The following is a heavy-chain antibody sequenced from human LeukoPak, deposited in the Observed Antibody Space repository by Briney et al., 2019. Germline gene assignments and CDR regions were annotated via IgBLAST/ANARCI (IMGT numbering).Heavy chain of an antibody. CDR3: AREVRAFDY. D-gene: IGHD4-11*01. V-gene: IGHV7-4-1*02. J-gene: IGHJ4*02. CDR2: INTNTGNP. Sequence: GASVKVSCKASGYTFTAYAMIWVRQAPGQGLEWMGWINTNTGNPTYAQGLKGRFVFSLDTSVSTAYLQISSLKAEDTAVYYCAREVRAFDYWGQGTLVTVSS. CDR1: GYTFTAYA.